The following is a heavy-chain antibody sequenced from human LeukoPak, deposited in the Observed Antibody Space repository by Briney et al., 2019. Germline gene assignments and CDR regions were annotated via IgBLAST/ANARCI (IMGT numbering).Heavy chain of an antibody. D-gene: IGHD3-22*01. V-gene: IGHV4-38-2*02. J-gene: IGHJ5*02. Sequence: SETLSLTCTVSGYFISSGYYWGWIRQPPGKGLEWIGSIYHGGSPYYNPSLKSRVTISVDTSMNRFSLKLNSVTAADTAVYYCASDLYYYDSSAYPPTWFDPWGQGILVTVSS. CDR2: IYHGGSP. CDR3: ASDLYYYDSSAYPPTWFDP. CDR1: GYFISSGYY.